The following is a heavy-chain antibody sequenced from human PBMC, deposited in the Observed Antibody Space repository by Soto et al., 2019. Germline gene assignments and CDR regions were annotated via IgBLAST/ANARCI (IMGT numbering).Heavy chain of an antibody. D-gene: IGHD5-18*01. CDR1: GYTFTGYY. CDR3: ARGRFEVGGYSYGIFRFDY. J-gene: IGHJ4*02. V-gene: IGHV1-8*02. Sequence: QVQVVQSGAEVKKPGASVKVSCKASGYTFTGYYMHWVRQAPGQGLEWMGWINPNSGNTGYAQKFQGRVTMTRNTSISTAYMELSSLRSEDTAVYYCARGRFEVGGYSYGIFRFDYWGQGTLVTVSS. CDR2: INPNSGNT.